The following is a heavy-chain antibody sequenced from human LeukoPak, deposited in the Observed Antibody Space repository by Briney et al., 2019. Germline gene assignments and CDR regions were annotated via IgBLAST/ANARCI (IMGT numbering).Heavy chain of an antibody. CDR3: ARGPYSYDSSGAFDI. V-gene: IGHV4-38-2*02. Sequence: SETLSLTCTVSGYSISSGYYWGWIRQPPGKGLEWIGSIYHSGSTYYNPSLKSRVTISVDTSKNQFSLKLSSVTAADTAVYFCARGPYSYDSSGAFDIWGQGTMVSVSS. CDR1: GYSISSGYY. J-gene: IGHJ3*02. D-gene: IGHD3-22*01. CDR2: IYHSGST.